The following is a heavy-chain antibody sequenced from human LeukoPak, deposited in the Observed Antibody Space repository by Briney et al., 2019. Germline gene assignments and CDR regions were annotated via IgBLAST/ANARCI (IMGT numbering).Heavy chain of an antibody. Sequence: SETLSLTCTVSGGSISSYYWSWIRQPPGKGREWIGYIYYSGSTNYNPSLKSRVTISVDTSKNQFSLKLSSVTAADTAVYYCARANHMYYDSSGYPRYFDYWGQGTLVTVSS. CDR3: ARANHMYYDSSGYPRYFDY. CDR2: IYYSGST. J-gene: IGHJ4*02. V-gene: IGHV4-59*01. D-gene: IGHD3-22*01. CDR1: GGSISSYY.